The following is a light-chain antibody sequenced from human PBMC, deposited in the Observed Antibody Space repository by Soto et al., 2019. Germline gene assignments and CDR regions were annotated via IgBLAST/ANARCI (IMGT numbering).Light chain of an antibody. Sequence: IPLTQSPSSLPASVGDRVTITCRASQGINKFLAWYQQRPGKAPQLLVYGASTLQSGVPSRFSGSGSGTDFTLTISSLQPEDFATYYCQQLTNFRFTFGQGTKLDIK. CDR3: QQLTNFRFT. J-gene: IGKJ2*01. CDR1: QGINKF. V-gene: IGKV1-9*01. CDR2: GAS.